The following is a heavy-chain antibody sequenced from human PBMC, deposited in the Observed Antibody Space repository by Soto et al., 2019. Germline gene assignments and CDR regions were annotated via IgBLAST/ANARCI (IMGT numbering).Heavy chain of an antibody. D-gene: IGHD1-1*01. Sequence: LSLTCTVSGDSISSADYYWSWIRQTPGKGLEWIGHIFYSGTTYYNPSLKSRLTISVDTSKNHFSLRLTSVTAADTAVYYCARDLWVEPELYYYGMDVWGQGATVTVSS. J-gene: IGHJ6*02. CDR3: ARDLWVEPELYYYGMDV. CDR2: IFYSGTT. CDR1: GDSISSADYY. V-gene: IGHV4-30-4*01.